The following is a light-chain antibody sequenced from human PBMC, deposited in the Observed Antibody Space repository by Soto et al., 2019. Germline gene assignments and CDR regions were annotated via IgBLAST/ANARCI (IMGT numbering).Light chain of an antibody. Sequence: EIVMTQSPATLSVSPGERATLSCRASQSVSNNFAWYQKKPGQAPMLLIYGASTRATGIPARFSGSGSGTEFTLTSSSLQSDVFADYYWHQYSTWWTFGPGTRVEIK. CDR3: HQYSTWWT. V-gene: IGKV3-15*01. CDR2: GAS. J-gene: IGKJ1*01. CDR1: QSVSNN.